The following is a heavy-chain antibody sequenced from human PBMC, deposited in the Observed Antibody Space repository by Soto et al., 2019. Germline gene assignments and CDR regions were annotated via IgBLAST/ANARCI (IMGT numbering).Heavy chain of an antibody. CDR1: GYSFTSYW. D-gene: IGHD3-9*01. V-gene: IGHV5-51*01. Sequence: GESLKISCKGSGYSFTSYWIGWVRQMPGKGLEWMGIIYPGDSDTRYSPSFQGQVTISADKSISTAYLQWSSLKASDTAMYYCAVVLRDFDWLLPWAFDIWGQGTMVTVSS. CDR3: AVVLRDFDWLLPWAFDI. CDR2: IYPGDSDT. J-gene: IGHJ3*02.